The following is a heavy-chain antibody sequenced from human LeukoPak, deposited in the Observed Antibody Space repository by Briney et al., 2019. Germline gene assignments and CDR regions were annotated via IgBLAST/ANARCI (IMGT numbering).Heavy chain of an antibody. CDR3: AKSGLRPYYYGMDV. Sequence: GSLRLSCAASGFTFDDYTMHWVRQAPGKGLEWVSLISWDGGSTYYADSVKGRFTISRDNSKNSLYLQMNSLRTEDTALYYCAKSGLRPYYYGMDVWGQGTTVTVSS. J-gene: IGHJ6*02. CDR2: ISWDGGST. CDR1: GFTFDDYT. D-gene: IGHD4-17*01. V-gene: IGHV3-43*01.